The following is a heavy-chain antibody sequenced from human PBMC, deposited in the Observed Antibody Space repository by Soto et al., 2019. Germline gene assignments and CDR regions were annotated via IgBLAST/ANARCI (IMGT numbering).Heavy chain of an antibody. CDR1: GYTFTGYY. Sequence: ASVKVSCKASGYTFTGYYMHWVRQAPGQGLEWMGWINPNSGGTNYAQKFQGWVTMTRDTSISTAYMELSRLRSDDTAVYYCARGTYGSGSYYNPYYCYGMDVWGQGTTVTVS. J-gene: IGHJ6*02. CDR2: INPNSGGT. D-gene: IGHD3-10*01. CDR3: ARGTYGSGSYYNPYYCYGMDV. V-gene: IGHV1-2*04.